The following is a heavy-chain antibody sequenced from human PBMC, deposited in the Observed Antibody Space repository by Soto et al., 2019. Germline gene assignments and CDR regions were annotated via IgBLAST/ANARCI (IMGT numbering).Heavy chain of an antibody. Sequence: GASVKVSCKASGYTFTSYYMHWVRQAPGQGLEWMGIINPSGGSTSYAQKFQGRVTMTRDTSTSTVYMELSSLRSEDTAVYYCARVQLWFKGAYYYGMDVWGQGTTVTVSS. J-gene: IGHJ6*02. CDR1: GYTFTSYY. CDR2: INPSGGST. CDR3: ARVQLWFKGAYYYGMDV. D-gene: IGHD5-18*01. V-gene: IGHV1-46*01.